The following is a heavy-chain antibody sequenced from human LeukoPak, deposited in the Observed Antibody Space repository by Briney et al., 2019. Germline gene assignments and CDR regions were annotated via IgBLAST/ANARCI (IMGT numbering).Heavy chain of an antibody. Sequence: PGGSLRLSCAASGFTFSSYSMNWVRQAPGKGLEWVSSISSSSSYIYYADSVKGRFTISRDNAKNSLYLQMNSLRAEDTAVYYCARDPGGSYGTLMDVWGKGTTVTVSS. CDR1: GFTFSSYS. D-gene: IGHD1-26*01. J-gene: IGHJ6*03. CDR2: ISSSSSYI. V-gene: IGHV3-21*01. CDR3: ARDPGGSYGTLMDV.